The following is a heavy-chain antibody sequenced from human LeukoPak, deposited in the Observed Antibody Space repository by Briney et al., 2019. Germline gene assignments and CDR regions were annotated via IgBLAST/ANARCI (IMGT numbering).Heavy chain of an antibody. D-gene: IGHD6-13*01. CDR1: GGSIGSYY. J-gene: IGHJ4*02. CDR2: IYYSGST. Sequence: PSETLSLTCAVSGGSIGSYYWSWIRQPPGKGLEWIGYIYYSGSTNYNPSLKSRVTISVDTSKNQFSLKLSSVTAADTAVYYCARETRYSSSWYYFDYWGQGTLVTVPS. CDR3: ARETRYSSSWYYFDY. V-gene: IGHV4-59*01.